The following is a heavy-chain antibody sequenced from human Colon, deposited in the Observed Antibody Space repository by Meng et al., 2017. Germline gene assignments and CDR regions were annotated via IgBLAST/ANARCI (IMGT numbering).Heavy chain of an antibody. V-gene: IGHV4-61*01. CDR2: MLNSKTI. D-gene: IGHD3-16*01. J-gene: IGHJ4*02. CDR3: ARDRSYGYFDS. Sequence: GSLRLSCTVSGGSVSSGSYFWSWLRQPPGKGLEWIGFMLNSKTIYYNPSLKSRVTISVDTSKNQFSLRLSSVTAADTAVYYCARDRSYGYFDSWGQGTLVTVSS. CDR1: GGSVSSGSYF.